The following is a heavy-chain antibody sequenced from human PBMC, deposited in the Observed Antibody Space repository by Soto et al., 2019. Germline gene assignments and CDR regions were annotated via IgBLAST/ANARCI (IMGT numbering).Heavy chain of an antibody. J-gene: IGHJ6*02. CDR2: IIPIFGTA. CDR1: GGTFSSYA. Sequence: QVQLVQSGAEVKKPGSSVKVSCKASGGTFSSYAISWVRQAPGQGLEWMGGIIPIFGTANYAQKFQGRVTITADESTSTAYMELSSLRSEDTAVYYCERARVAAMGYYYYGIDVWGQGTTVTVSS. CDR3: ERARVAAMGYYYYGIDV. V-gene: IGHV1-69*01. D-gene: IGHD2-15*01.